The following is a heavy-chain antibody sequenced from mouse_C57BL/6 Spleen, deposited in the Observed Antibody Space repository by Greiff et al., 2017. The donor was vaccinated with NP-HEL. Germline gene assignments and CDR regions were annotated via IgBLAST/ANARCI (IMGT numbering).Heavy chain of an antibody. CDR1: GYTFTDYN. CDR2: INPNNGGT. D-gene: IGHD1-1*01. J-gene: IGHJ2*01. Sequence: EVKLQESGPELVKPGASVKMSCKASGYTFTDYNMHWVKQSHGKSLEWIGYINPNNGGTSYNQKFKGKATLTVNKSSSTAYMELRSLTSEDSAVYYCAREGVTTVVADYWGQGTTLTVSS. V-gene: IGHV1-22*01. CDR3: AREGVTTVVADY.